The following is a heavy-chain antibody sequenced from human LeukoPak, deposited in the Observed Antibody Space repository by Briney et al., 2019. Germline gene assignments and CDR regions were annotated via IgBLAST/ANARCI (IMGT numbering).Heavy chain of an antibody. CDR2: IKQDGSDK. CDR3: ARGRWELSL. V-gene: IGHV3-7*01. CDR1: GFTFSNYW. D-gene: IGHD1-26*01. Sequence: GGSLRLSCIASGFTFSNYWMSWVRQAPGKGLEWVANIKQDGSDKNYVDSTKGRFTISRDNAKNSVSLLMNSLRVEDTAVYYCARGRWELSLWGQGTLVTVSS. J-gene: IGHJ4*02.